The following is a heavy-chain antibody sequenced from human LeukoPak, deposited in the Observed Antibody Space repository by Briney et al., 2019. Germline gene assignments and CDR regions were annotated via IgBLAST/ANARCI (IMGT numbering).Heavy chain of an antibody. V-gene: IGHV1-69*13. J-gene: IGHJ6*02. Sequence: ASVTVSCKASGGTFSSSAISWVRQAPGQGLEWMGGIIPIFGTADYAQKFQGRATITADESTSTAYMEVSSLRSEDTAAYYCARGAVGYGDSHNYYNMDVWGQGTTVTVSS. D-gene: IGHD4-17*01. CDR3: ARGAVGYGDSHNYYNMDV. CDR1: GGTFSSSA. CDR2: IIPIFGTA.